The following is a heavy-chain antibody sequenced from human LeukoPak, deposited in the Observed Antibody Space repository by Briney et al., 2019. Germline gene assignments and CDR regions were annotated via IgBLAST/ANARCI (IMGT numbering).Heavy chain of an antibody. V-gene: IGHV1-2*02. Sequence: ASMTVSFKASGYTFTGYYIHWVRQAPGKGLDWMGWINPNLGSTVFSQKFQGSVTMTRNTSISTTYMELTILTSDDTALYNCARRGLDDIPALAYCGQGTQVTVSS. CDR1: GYTFTGYY. CDR3: ARRGLDDIPALAY. J-gene: IGHJ4*02. CDR2: INPNLGST. D-gene: IGHD3-22*01.